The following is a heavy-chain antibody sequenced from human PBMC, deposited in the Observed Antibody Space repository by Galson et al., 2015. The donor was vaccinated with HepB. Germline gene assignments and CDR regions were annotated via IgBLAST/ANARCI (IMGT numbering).Heavy chain of an antibody. CDR1: GFTFSSYG. D-gene: IGHD3-22*01. CDR2: IWYDGSNK. V-gene: IGHV3-33*01. Sequence: SLRLSCAASGFTFSSYGMHWVRQAPGKGLEWVAVIWYDGSNKYYADSVKGRFTISRDNSKNTLYLQMNSLRAEDTAVYYCARDTVPLRPSLLPIDYWGQGTLVTVSS. J-gene: IGHJ4*02. CDR3: ARDTVPLRPSLLPIDY.